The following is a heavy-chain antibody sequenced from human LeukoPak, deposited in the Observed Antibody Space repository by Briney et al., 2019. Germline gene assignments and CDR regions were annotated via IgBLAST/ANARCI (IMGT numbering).Heavy chain of an antibody. CDR2: ISSGSTYM. CDR1: GFTFSSYS. CDR3: AREGRGGNYFDY. Sequence: GGSLRLSCAASGFTFSSYSMNWVRQAPGKGLEWVSSISSGSTYMYYADSVKGRFTISRDNSKNTLYLQMNSLRAEDTAVYSCAREGRGGNYFDYWGQGALATVSS. V-gene: IGHV3-21*01. D-gene: IGHD1-26*01. J-gene: IGHJ4*02.